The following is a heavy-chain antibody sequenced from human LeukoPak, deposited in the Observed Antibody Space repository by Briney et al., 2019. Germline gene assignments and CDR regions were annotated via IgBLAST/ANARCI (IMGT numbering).Heavy chain of an antibody. CDR2: ISCNGGST. CDR1: GFTFSSYA. J-gene: IGHJ4*02. Sequence: GGSLRLSCAASGFTFSSYAMHWVRQAPGKGLEYVSAISCNGGSTYYANSVKGRFTISRDNSKNTLYLQMGSLRAEDMAVYYCARDPSYDSSGYYYGFADYWGQGTLVTVSS. D-gene: IGHD3-22*01. CDR3: ARDPSYDSSGYYYGFADY. V-gene: IGHV3-64*01.